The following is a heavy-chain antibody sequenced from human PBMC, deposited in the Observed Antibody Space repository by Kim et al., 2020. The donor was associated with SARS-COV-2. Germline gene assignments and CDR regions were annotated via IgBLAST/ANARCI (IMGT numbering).Heavy chain of an antibody. D-gene: IGHD6-6*01. Sequence: SVKVSCKASGGTFSSYAISWVRQAPGQGLEWMGGIIPIFGTANYAQKFQGRVTITADESTSTAYMELSSLRSEDTAVYYCAKQSSIAAPGEGYFDYWGQGTLVTVSS. CDR3: AKQSSIAAPGEGYFDY. CDR2: IIPIFGTA. V-gene: IGHV1-69*13. CDR1: GGTFSSYA. J-gene: IGHJ4*02.